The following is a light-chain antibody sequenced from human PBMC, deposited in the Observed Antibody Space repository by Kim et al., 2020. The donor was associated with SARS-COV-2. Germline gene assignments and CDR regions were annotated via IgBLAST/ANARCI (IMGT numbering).Light chain of an antibody. Sequence: IPIACTETNSDVRGYNSVSWYQQHPGKAPKLIIFDVTNRPSGVSNRFSGSKSGNTASLTISGLQAEDEAEYYCSSYITRTGLYVFGGGTKVTVL. CDR2: DVT. CDR3: SSYITRTGLYV. V-gene: IGLV2-14*03. CDR1: NSDVRGYNS. J-gene: IGLJ1*01.